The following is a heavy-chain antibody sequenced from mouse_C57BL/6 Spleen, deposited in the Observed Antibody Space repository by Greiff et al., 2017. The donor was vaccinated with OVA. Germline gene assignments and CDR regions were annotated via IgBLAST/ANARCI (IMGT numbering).Heavy chain of an antibody. J-gene: IGHJ4*01. V-gene: IGHV7-3*01. D-gene: IGHD1-1*01. CDR2: IRNKANGYTT. Sequence: EVQRVESGGGLVQPGGSLSLSCAASGFTFTDYYMSWVRQPPGKALGWLGFIRNKANGYTTEYSASVKGRFTISRDNSQSILYLQMNALRAEDSATYYCARYLLPYAMDYWGQGTSVTVSS. CDR1: GFTFTDYY. CDR3: ARYLLPYAMDY.